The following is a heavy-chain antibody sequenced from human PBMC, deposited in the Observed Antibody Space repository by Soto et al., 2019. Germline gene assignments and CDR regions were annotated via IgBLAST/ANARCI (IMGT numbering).Heavy chain of an antibody. CDR3: ARDDGTAVTSTGCFDY. D-gene: IGHD6-19*01. CDR1: GFTFSNYG. J-gene: IGHJ4*02. CDR2: IWHDGFNK. Sequence: GGSLRLSCAASGFTFSNYGMHWVRQAPGKGLEWVAVIWHDGFNKFYGDSVKGRFAISRDNSQNALYLQMSSLRADDTALYYCARDDGTAVTSTGCFDYWGQGTPVTVSS. V-gene: IGHV3-33*01.